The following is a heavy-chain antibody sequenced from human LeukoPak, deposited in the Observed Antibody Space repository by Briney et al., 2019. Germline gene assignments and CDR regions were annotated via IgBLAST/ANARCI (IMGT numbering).Heavy chain of an antibody. Sequence: SETLSLTCTVSGDSISSRSWWNWVRQPPGKGLEWIGEMYHSGTTNYNPSLNSRVPISVDKSKNQFSLKLTSVTAADTAFYYCAKDVGSLAGNSWGQGTLVTVSS. D-gene: IGHD1-1*01. J-gene: IGHJ4*02. CDR1: GDSISSRSW. CDR3: AKDVGSLAGNS. CDR2: MYHSGTT. V-gene: IGHV4-4*02.